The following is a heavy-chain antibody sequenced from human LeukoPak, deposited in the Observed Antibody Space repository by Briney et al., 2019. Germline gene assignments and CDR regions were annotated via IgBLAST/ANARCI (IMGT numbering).Heavy chain of an antibody. V-gene: IGHV4-59*01. D-gene: IGHD1-1*01. CDR3: ARDPRGGTSRDNWFDP. Sequence: SETLSLTCTVSGGSISSYYWSWIRQPPGKGLEWIVYIYYSGSTNYNPSLKSRVTISVDTSKNQFSLKLNSVTAADTAVYYCARDPRGGTSRDNWFDPWGQGTLVTVSS. CDR1: GGSISSYY. CDR2: IYYSGST. J-gene: IGHJ5*02.